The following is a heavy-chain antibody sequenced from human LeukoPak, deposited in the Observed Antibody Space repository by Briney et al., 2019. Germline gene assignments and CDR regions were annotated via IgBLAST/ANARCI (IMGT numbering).Heavy chain of an antibody. CDR3: ARTNWFDP. Sequence: ASETLSLTCAVYGGSFSGYYWSWIRQTPGKGLEWIGEINHSGSTKTNPSLKSRVTISVDTSKNQFSLKLSSVTAADTAVYYCARTNWFDPWGQGTLVTVSS. J-gene: IGHJ5*02. V-gene: IGHV4-34*01. CDR2: INHSGST. CDR1: GGSFSGYY.